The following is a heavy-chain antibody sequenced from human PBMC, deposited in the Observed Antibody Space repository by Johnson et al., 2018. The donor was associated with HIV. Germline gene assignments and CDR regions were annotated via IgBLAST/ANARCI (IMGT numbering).Heavy chain of an antibody. CDR2: IYSVGST. CDR1: GFTFDDYG. Sequence: QVQLVESGGGVLRPGGSLRLSCAASGFTFDDYGMHWVRQAPGKGLEWVSIIYSVGSTYSADSVKGRFTISRDKSKNTLYLQMNSLRAEDTAVYYCARDSLGAIPDYAFDIWGQGTMVTVSS. J-gene: IGHJ3*02. V-gene: IGHV3-NL1*01. D-gene: IGHD2-2*02. CDR3: ARDSLGAIPDYAFDI.